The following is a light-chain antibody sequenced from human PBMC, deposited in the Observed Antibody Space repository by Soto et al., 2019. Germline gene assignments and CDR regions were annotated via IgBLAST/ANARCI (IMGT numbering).Light chain of an antibody. J-gene: IGKJ4*01. CDR3: QQYNNWPPLT. CDR1: QSVSTN. CDR2: AAS. Sequence: EVEVTQSPATLSASLGGRATLSCRASQSVSTNLAWYQQKPGQAPKLLIYAASTRATGVPARFSGSGSGTEFTLTITSLQSEDFAVYYCQQYNNWPPLTFGGGTKLEVK. V-gene: IGKV3-15*01.